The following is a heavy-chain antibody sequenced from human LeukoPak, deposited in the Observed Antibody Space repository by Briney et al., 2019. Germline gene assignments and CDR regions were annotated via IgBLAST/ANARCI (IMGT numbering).Heavy chain of an antibody. Sequence: PGGSLRLSCAASGFTFSNYAMKWVRQAPGKGLEWVSSISSSSAYIYYADSVKGRFTISRDNAKNSLYLQMNSLRVEDTAVYYCAKDLIGEWLVAYWGQGTQVTVSS. D-gene: IGHD3-10*01. CDR3: AKDLIGEWLVAY. CDR1: GFTFSNYA. V-gene: IGHV3-21*01. CDR2: ISSSSAYI. J-gene: IGHJ4*02.